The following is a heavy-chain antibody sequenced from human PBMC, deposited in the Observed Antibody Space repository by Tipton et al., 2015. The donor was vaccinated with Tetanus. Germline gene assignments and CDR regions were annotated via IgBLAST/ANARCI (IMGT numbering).Heavy chain of an antibody. CDR1: GGSISSGGYY. CDR2: IYYSGST. J-gene: IGHJ6*02. CDR3: ARSLLWFGELFYGMDV. D-gene: IGHD3-10*01. Sequence: TLSLTCTVSGGSISSGGYYWSWIRQPPGKGLEWIGYIYYSGSTNYNPSLKSRVTISVDTSKNQFSLKLSSVTAADTAVYYCARSLLWFGELFYGMDVWGQGTTVTVSS. V-gene: IGHV4-61*08.